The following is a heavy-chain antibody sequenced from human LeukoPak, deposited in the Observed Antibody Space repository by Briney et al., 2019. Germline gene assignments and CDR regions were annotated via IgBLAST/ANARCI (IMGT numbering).Heavy chain of an antibody. Sequence: GGSLRLSCAASGFTFNSRAMSWVRQAPGKGLEWVSAISGSGGSTYYADSVKGRFTISRDNSRNTLYLQMDSLRAEDTAVYYCAKDLSYYLTEFDYWGQGTLVTVSS. V-gene: IGHV3-23*01. CDR3: AKDLSYYLTEFDY. CDR1: GFTFNSRA. CDR2: ISGSGGST. J-gene: IGHJ4*02. D-gene: IGHD1-26*01.